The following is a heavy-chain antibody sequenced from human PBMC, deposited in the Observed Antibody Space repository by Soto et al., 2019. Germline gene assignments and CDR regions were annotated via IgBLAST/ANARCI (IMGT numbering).Heavy chain of an antibody. J-gene: IGHJ4*02. D-gene: IGHD3-22*01. CDR1: GGSFNRHT. CDR2: IIPIFGTA. V-gene: IGHV1-69*01. CDR3: ARGWGYDSTDYYYAY. Sequence: QVQLVQSGAEVRKPGSSVRVSCKASGGSFNRHTISWVRQAPGQGLEWMGGIIPIFGTANHAQKFQGSVTIIADESTSTVYMESSSLRSDDTAIYYCARGWGYDSTDYYYAYWGQGTLVIVSS.